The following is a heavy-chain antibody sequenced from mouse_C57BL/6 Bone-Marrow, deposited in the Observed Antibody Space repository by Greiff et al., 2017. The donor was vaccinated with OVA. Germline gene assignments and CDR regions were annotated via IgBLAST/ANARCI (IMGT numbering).Heavy chain of an antibody. CDR2: ISSGGSYT. Sequence: EVKLVESGGDLVKPGGSLKLSCAASGFTFSSYGMSWVRQTPDKRLEWVATISSGGSYTYYPDSVKGRFTISRDNAKNTLYLQMSSLKSEDTAMYYCASDSSYYFDYWGQGTTLTVSS. V-gene: IGHV5-6*01. J-gene: IGHJ2*01. CDR3: ASDSSYYFDY. D-gene: IGHD3-2*01. CDR1: GFTFSSYG.